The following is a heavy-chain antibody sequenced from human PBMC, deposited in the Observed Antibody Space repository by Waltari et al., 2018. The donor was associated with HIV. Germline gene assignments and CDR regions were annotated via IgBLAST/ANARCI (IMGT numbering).Heavy chain of an antibody. Sequence: EVQVVESGGGLVQPGWSRRRSCEASGFPFSSYWLHWVRQAPGKGLVWISRINSDGSSTGYVDSVKGRFTISRDNAKNTLYLQMNNLRAEDTAVYYCAPGRGWFDPWGQGTLVTVSS. CDR3: APGRGWFDP. CDR2: INSDGSST. V-gene: IGHV3-74*01. CDR1: GFPFSSYW. J-gene: IGHJ5*02.